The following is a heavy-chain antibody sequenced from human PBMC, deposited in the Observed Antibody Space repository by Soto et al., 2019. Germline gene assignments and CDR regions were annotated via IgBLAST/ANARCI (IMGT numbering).Heavy chain of an antibody. CDR1: GFSLTTSGVG. CDR2: IYWNDDK. J-gene: IGHJ4*02. D-gene: IGHD6-25*01. CDR3: AHRLGSRGSFDY. V-gene: IGHV2-5*01. Sequence: QITLKESGPTLVKPTQTLTLTCTFSGFSLTTSGVGVGWIRQPPGKAPQWLALIYWNDDKRYSPSLRSRLTITKGTSKNPLFLTMTDMYPVDTATYYCAHRLGSRGSFDYWGQGSLVTVSS.